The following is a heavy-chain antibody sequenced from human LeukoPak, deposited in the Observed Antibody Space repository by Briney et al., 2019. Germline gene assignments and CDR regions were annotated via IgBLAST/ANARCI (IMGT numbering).Heavy chain of an antibody. Sequence: GGSLRLSCVASGFTFRTYWMQWVRHAPGEGLVWVSHINSDGTDTTYADAVKGRFITSRDNTKNTLYLQMNSLRAEDTAVYYCVRDNYGVDYWGQGTLVTVSS. CDR3: VRDNYGVDY. CDR2: INSDGTDT. J-gene: IGHJ4*02. CDR1: GFTFRTYW. V-gene: IGHV3-74*03. D-gene: IGHD4-17*01.